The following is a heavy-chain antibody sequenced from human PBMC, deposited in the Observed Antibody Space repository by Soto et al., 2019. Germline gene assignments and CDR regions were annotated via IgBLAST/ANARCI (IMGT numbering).Heavy chain of an antibody. J-gene: IGHJ4*02. V-gene: IGHV3-21*01. CDR1: GFTFSTYD. CDR2: INRASIYI. CDR3: ARRTVTTYHYFAY. D-gene: IGHD4-17*01. Sequence: GGSLRLSCGASGFTFSTYDMNWVRQAPGKGLEWVSSINRASIYIYYADSVRGRFTISRDNAKNSLYLQMDSLRVEDTAVYYCARRTVTTYHYFAYWGQGTLVTASS.